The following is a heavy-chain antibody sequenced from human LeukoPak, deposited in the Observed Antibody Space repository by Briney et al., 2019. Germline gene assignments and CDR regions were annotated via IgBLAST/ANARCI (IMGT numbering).Heavy chain of an antibody. CDR3: AELGITMIGGV. Sequence: GGSLRLSCTASGFTFGEYAMSWVRQAPGKGLEWVSCISSSGSTIYYADSVKGRFTISRDNAKNSLYLQMNSLRAEDTAVYYCAELGITMIGGVWGKGTTVTISS. J-gene: IGHJ6*04. V-gene: IGHV3-48*03. CDR2: ISSSGSTI. CDR1: GFTFGEYA. D-gene: IGHD3-10*02.